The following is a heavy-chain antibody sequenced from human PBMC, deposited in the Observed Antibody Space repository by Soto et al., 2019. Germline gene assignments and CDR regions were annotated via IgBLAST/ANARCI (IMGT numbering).Heavy chain of an antibody. CDR3: ARRSTVTRSYYYYGMDV. J-gene: IGHJ6*02. D-gene: IGHD4-17*01. CDR1: GYTFTSYG. V-gene: IGHV1-18*04. CDR2: ISAYNGNT. Sequence: QVQLVQSGAEVKKPGASVKVSCKASGYTFTSYGISWVRQAPGQGLEWMGWISAYNGNTNYAQKLQGRVTMTTDTSTSTAYMELRSLRSDDTAVYDCARRSTVTRSYYYYGMDVWGQGTTVTVSS.